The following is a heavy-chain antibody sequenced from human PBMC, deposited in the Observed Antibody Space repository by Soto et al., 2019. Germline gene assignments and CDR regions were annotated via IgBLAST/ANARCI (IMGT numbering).Heavy chain of an antibody. CDR2: ISSSSSYI. D-gene: IGHD3-22*01. V-gene: IGHV3-21*01. CDR1: GFTFSSYS. CDR3: ARDRGASSGFLNYYYYYGMDV. J-gene: IGHJ6*02. Sequence: GGSLRLSCAASGFTFSSYSMNWVRQAPGKGLEWVSSISSSSSYIYYADSVKGRFTISRDNAKNSLYLQMNSLRAEDTAVYYCARDRGASSGFLNYYYYYGMDVWGQGTTVTVSS.